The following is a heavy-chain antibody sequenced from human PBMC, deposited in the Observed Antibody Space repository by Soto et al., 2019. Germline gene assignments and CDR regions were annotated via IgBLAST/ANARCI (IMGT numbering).Heavy chain of an antibody. D-gene: IGHD1-20*01. CDR2: IHTTDGT. V-gene: IGHV4-4*07. CDR1: GGSISSYY. CDR3: ARTRDNNINYYYALDV. Sequence: SETLSLTCTVSGGSISSYYWSWIRQPAGKEMEWIGRIHTTDGTNYNPSLKSRLTMSIDTSNNQFSLNLRFLTAADTAVYYCARTRDNNINYYYALDVWGPGTTVTVSS. J-gene: IGHJ6*02.